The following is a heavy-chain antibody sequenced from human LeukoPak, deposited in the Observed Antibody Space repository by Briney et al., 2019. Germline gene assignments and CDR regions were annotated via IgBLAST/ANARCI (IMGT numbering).Heavy chain of an antibody. D-gene: IGHD1-14*01. J-gene: IGHJ4*02. V-gene: IGHV4-4*02. CDR1: GGSISSSPW. CDR3: VRDPHVENYFGTNTGLRDF. CDR2: ICHDGNT. Sequence: SGTLSLTCAVSGGSISSSPWCSWVRQPPGKGLEWIGTICHDGNTDYNPSLKSRVTISVDKAKNQLALKLTSVTAADTAVYYCVRDPHVENYFGTNTGLRDFWGQGTLVTVSS.